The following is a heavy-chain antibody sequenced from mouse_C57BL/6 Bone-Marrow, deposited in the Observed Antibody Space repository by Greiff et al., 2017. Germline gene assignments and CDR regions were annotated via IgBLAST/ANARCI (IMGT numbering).Heavy chain of an antibody. CDR1: GYTFTSYG. Sequence: QVQLQQSGAELARPGASVKLSCKASGYTFTSYGISWVKQRPGQGLEWIGEIYPRSGNTYYNEKFKGKATLTADKSSSTAYMELRSLTSEDSAVYFCASSTRVRGFAYWGQGTLVTVSA. CDR3: ASSTRVRGFAY. CDR2: IYPRSGNT. D-gene: IGHD2-1*01. V-gene: IGHV1-81*01. J-gene: IGHJ3*01.